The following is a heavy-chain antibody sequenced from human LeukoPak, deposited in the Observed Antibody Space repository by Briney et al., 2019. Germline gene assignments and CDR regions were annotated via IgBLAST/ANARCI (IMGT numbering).Heavy chain of an antibody. Sequence: SGGSLRLSCVASGFTFSSYAMSWVRQTPGRELEWVAGVSPSGGRTIYADSAEGRFTISRDNSNDTVYLQLSSLRAEDSALYYCTKVRGVYCSSPACYYYDAWGQGTPVTVSS. CDR3: TKVRGVYCSSPACYYYDA. D-gene: IGHD2-2*01. CDR2: VSPSGGRT. V-gene: IGHV3-23*01. CDR1: GFTFSSYA. J-gene: IGHJ4*02.